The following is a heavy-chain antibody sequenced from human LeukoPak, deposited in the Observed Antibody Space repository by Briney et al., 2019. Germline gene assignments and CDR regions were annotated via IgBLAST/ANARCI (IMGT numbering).Heavy chain of an antibody. V-gene: IGHV4-4*07. CDR1: GASISSYF. J-gene: IGHJ4*02. Sequence: SETLSLTCTVSGASISSYFWSWIRQPAGKGLEWIGRIYTSGSSNYNPSLKSRVTISLDKSKNQFSLELSSVTAADTAVYYCARDLRHAEFDYWGQRTLVTVSS. CDR3: ARDLRHAEFDY. CDR2: IYTSGSS.